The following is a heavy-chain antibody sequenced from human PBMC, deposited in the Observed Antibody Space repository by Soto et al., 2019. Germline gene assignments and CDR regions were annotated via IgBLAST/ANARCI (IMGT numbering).Heavy chain of an antibody. CDR3: ARTVPDYDYVWGSYRSNWFDP. V-gene: IGHV4-4*02. CDR2: IYHSGST. D-gene: IGHD3-16*02. J-gene: IGHJ5*02. Sequence: SETLSLTCAVSGGSISSSNWWSWVRQPPGKGLEWIGEIYHSGSTNYNPSLKSRVTISVDKSKNQFSLKLSSVTAADTAVYYCARTVPDYDYVWGSYRSNWFDPWGQGTLVTVSS. CDR1: GGSISSSNW.